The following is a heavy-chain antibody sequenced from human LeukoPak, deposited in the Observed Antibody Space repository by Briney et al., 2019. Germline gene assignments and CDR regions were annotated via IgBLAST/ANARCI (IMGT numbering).Heavy chain of an antibody. CDR2: IKQDGSEK. CDR3: ARAVGATHFDY. CDR1: GFTFSSYW. J-gene: IGHJ4*02. Sequence: VGSLRLSCAASGFTFSSYWMSWVRQAPGKGLEWVANIKQDGSEKFYVDSVKGRFTISRDNDKNSLCLQMNSLRAEDTAAYYCARAVGATHFDYWGQGMLVTVSS. D-gene: IGHD1-26*01. V-gene: IGHV3-7*04.